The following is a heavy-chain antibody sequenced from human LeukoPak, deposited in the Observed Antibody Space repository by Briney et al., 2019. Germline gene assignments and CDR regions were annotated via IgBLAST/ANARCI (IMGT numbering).Heavy chain of an antibody. CDR1: GGTFSSYA. Sequence: SVKVSCKASGGTFSSYAISWVRQAPGQGLEWMGRIIPILGIAYYAQKFQGRVTITADKSTSTAYMELSSLRSEDTAVYYCARDLVSGYSSGDWGQGTLVTVSS. V-gene: IGHV1-69*04. J-gene: IGHJ4*02. CDR2: IIPILGIA. CDR3: ARDLVSGYSSGD. D-gene: IGHD6-19*01.